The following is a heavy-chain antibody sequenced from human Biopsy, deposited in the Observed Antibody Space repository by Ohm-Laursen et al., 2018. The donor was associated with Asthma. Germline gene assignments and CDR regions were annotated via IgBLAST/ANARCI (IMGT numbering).Heavy chain of an antibody. Sequence: AASVKVSCKASGYTFISFAIGWVRQAPGQRPEWMGWFNPGIGNAKVSEKFQGRVSITRDTSATTAYMEVSSLTSEDTAVYYCARSAETYSGFDSNYYGMDVWGQGARVTVSS. V-gene: IGHV1-3*01. CDR1: GYTFISFA. CDR2: FNPGIGNA. J-gene: IGHJ6*02. CDR3: ARSAETYSGFDSNYYGMDV. D-gene: IGHD5-12*01.